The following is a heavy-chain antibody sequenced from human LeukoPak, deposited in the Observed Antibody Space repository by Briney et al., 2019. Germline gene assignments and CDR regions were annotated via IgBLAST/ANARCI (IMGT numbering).Heavy chain of an antibody. CDR3: ARDRRYGSGSYLDY. V-gene: IGHV3-23*01. Sequence: GSLRLSCAASGFTFSSSGMSWVRQAPGKGLDWVSDISSKGDTTYYAESVKGRFTISRDNSKNTLYLQMNSLRAEDTAVYYCARDRRYGSGSYLDYWGQGTLVTVSS. CDR2: ISSKGDTT. CDR1: GFTFSSSG. J-gene: IGHJ4*02. D-gene: IGHD3-10*01.